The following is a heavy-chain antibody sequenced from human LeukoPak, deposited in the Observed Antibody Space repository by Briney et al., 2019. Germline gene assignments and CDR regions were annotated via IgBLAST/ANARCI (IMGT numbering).Heavy chain of an antibody. CDR2: ISSSSSYI. D-gene: IGHD1-26*01. V-gene: IGHV3-21*01. Sequence: GGSLRLSCAASGFTFSSYSMNWVRQAPGKGLEWVSSISSSSSYIYYADSVKGRFTISRDNAKNSLYLQMNSLRAEDTAVCYCARDPGGSYPFDYWGQGTLVTVSS. CDR3: ARDPGGSYPFDY. CDR1: GFTFSSYS. J-gene: IGHJ4*02.